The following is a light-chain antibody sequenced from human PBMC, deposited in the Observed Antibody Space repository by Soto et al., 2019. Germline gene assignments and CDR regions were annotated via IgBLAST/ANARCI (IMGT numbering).Light chain of an antibody. CDR2: DAS. CDR3: QQFNNYPLT. V-gene: IGKV1-5*01. CDR1: QSISSW. J-gene: IGKJ4*01. Sequence: DIQMGQSPSTLSASVGDRVTITCRASQSISSWLAWYQQKPGTAPKLLIYDASSLESGVPSRFSGSGSGTDFTLTISSLQPEDFATYYCQQFNNYPLTFGGGTKVDI.